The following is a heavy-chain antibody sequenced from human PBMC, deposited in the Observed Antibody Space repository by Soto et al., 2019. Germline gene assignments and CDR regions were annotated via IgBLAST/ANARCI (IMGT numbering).Heavy chain of an antibody. CDR2: ITYDGSNK. Sequence: QVQLVESGGGVVQPGRSLRLSCAASGFTFSSYGMHWVRQAPGKGLEWVAIITYDGSNKFYADSVKGRFTISRDVSKTTLYLQMTSLRAEDTAMYYCAKEDYGDDYWYFDLWGRGTLVTVSS. D-gene: IGHD4-17*01. CDR1: GFTFSSYG. V-gene: IGHV3-30*18. J-gene: IGHJ2*01. CDR3: AKEDYGDDYWYFDL.